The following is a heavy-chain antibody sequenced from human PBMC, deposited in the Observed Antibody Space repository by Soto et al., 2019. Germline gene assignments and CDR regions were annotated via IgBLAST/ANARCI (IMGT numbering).Heavy chain of an antibody. Sequence: QVQLQQWGAGLLKPSETLSLTCAVYGGSFSGYYWSWIRQPPGKGLEWIGEINHSGSTNYNPSLKSRVPLSVDTYKNQFSLKLSSVTAADTAVYYCAGVKSGSLDYWGQGTLVTVS. V-gene: IGHV4-34*01. CDR2: INHSGST. CDR1: GGSFSGYY. CDR3: AGVKSGSLDY. D-gene: IGHD1-26*01. J-gene: IGHJ4*02.